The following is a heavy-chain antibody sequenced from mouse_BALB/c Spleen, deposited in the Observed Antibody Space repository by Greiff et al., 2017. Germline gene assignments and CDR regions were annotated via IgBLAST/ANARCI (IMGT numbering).Heavy chain of an antibody. J-gene: IGHJ1*01. CDR2: ILPGSGST. V-gene: IGHV1-9*01. Sequence: VKLMESGAELMKPGASVKISCKATGYTFSSYWIEWVKQRPGHGLEWIGEILPGSGSTNYNEKFKGKATFTADTSSNTAYMQLSSLTSEDSAVYYCARSITIYWYFDVWGAGTTVTVSS. CDR3: ARSITIYWYFDV. CDR1: GYTFSSYW. D-gene: IGHD2-4*01.